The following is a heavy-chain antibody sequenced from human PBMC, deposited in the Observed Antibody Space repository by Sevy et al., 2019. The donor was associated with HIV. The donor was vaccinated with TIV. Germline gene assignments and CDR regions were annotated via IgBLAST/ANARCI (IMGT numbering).Heavy chain of an antibody. V-gene: IGHV4-34*01. D-gene: IGHD2-2*01. J-gene: IGHJ5*02. Sequence: ETLSLTCAVYGGSFSGYYWNWIRQPPGKGLEWIGEINHSGSTHYNPSLKSPITISVDTSKNQFSLRLNSVTAADTAVYYCARAPPVVVVPGAPSWFDPWGQGTLVTVSS. CDR2: INHSGST. CDR3: ARAPPVVVVPGAPSWFDP. CDR1: GGSFSGYY.